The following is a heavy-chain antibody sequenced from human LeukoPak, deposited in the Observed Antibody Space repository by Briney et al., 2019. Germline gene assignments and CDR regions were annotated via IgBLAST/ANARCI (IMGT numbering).Heavy chain of an antibody. V-gene: IGHV3-72*01. CDR3: ARGYCSGSRCSRKADAFDI. CDR2: SRNKADSYTI. Sequence: PGGSLRLSCAAPGFIFSDHYMDWVRQAPGKGLEWVGRSRNKADSYTIEYAASVKGRFTIPRDDSKNSLYLQLNSLKTEDTAVYYCARGYCSGSRCSRKADAFDIWGQGTMVTVSS. D-gene: IGHD2-15*01. J-gene: IGHJ3*02. CDR1: GFIFSDHY.